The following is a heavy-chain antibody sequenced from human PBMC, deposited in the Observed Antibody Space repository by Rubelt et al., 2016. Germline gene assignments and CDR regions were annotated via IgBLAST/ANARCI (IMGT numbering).Heavy chain of an antibody. J-gene: IGHJ3*02. CDR3: ARVVNGNTIAFDI. Sequence: GKGLVWVSRISGDGSITNYVDSVKGRFTISRDNAKNTLYLQMNSLRAEDTAVYYCARVVNGNTIAFDIWGQGTMVTVSS. CDR2: ISGDGSIT. D-gene: IGHD3-3*01. V-gene: IGHV3-74*01.